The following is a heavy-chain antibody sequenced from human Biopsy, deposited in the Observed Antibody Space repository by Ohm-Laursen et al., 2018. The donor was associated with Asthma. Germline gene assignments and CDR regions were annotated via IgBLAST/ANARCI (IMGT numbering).Heavy chain of an antibody. CDR3: ARAVDYSHYYGIDV. CDR2: ISVYNGNT. D-gene: IGHD3-10*01. Sequence: VSCKTSGYTFNSAGITCVRQAPEQGLEWMGWISVYNGNTKVAQKLQDRVTMITDTSTSTAYMELRSLRSDDTAVYFCARAVDYSHYYGIDVWGQGTTVTVS. V-gene: IGHV1-18*01. J-gene: IGHJ6*02. CDR1: GYTFNSAG.